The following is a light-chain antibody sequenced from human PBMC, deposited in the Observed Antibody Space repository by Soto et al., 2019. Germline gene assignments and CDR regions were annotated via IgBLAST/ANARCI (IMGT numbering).Light chain of an antibody. CDR2: EGS. CDR3: CSYGGTTL. J-gene: IGLJ2*01. V-gene: IGLV2-23*01. Sequence: QSALTQPASVSGSPGQSITISCTGTSSDVGSYNLVSWYQHHPGNAPMLIIYEGSKRPSGVSNRFSGSNSGNTASLTISGLQPEDEADYYFCSYGGTTLFGGGTKLTVL. CDR1: SSDVGSYNL.